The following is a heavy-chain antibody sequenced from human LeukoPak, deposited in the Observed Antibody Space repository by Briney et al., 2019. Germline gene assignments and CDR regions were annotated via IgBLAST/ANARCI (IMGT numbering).Heavy chain of an antibody. CDR2: INTNTGNP. D-gene: IGHD3-10*02. CDR3: ASELRYSGTDAFDI. CDR1: GYTFTSYA. Sequence: ASVKVSCKASGYTFTSYAMNWVRQAPGQGLEWMGWINTNTGNPTYAQGFTGRFVFSLDTSVSTAYLQISSLKAEDTAVYYCASELRYSGTDAFDIWGQGAMVTVSS. V-gene: IGHV7-4-1*02. J-gene: IGHJ3*02.